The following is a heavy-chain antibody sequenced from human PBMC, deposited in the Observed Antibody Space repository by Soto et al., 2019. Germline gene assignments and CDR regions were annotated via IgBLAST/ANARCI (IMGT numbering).Heavy chain of an antibody. CDR2: IIPIFGTA. J-gene: IGHJ6*02. V-gene: IGHV1-69*12. CDR3: AKHYDNWDYYCGMDV. D-gene: IGHD3-22*01. Sequence: QVQLVQSGAEVKKPGSSVKVSCKASGGTFSSYAISWVRQAPGQGLEWMGGIIPIFGTADYAQKFQGRVTITADESTSTAYMALSSVRSEDTAVYYCAKHYDNWDYYCGMDVWGQGTTVTVSS. CDR1: GGTFSSYA.